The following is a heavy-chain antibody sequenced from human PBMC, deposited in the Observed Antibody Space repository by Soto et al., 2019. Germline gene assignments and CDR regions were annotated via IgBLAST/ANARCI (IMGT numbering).Heavy chain of an antibody. Sequence: GQSLEISCQGSGYGFTMCGIGWLRQLPGKGLEWMGIIYPGDSDTRYSPSFQGQVTISADKSISTAYLQWSSLKASDTAMYYCATTSAAGKYYYGMDVWGQGTTVTVSS. J-gene: IGHJ6*02. D-gene: IGHD6-13*01. CDR2: IYPGDSDT. V-gene: IGHV5-51*01. CDR1: GYGFTMCG. CDR3: ATTSAAGKYYYGMDV.